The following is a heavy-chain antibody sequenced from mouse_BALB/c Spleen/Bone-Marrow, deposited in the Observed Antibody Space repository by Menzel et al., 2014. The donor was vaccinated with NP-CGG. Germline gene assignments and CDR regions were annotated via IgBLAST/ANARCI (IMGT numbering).Heavy chain of an antibody. D-gene: IGHD2-4*01. CDR1: GLSFXSYG. CDR3: ARHAYYDQTEVSFVY. J-gene: IGHJ3*01. CDR2: ISGGGSYT. Sequence: EVKVEESGGGLVKSGGSLKLSCAASGLSFXSYGMSWVRQTPEKRLEWVATISGGGSYTFYPDSVKGRFTISRDNAKNNLYLQLSSLRSEDTALYYCARHAYYDQTEVSFVYWGQGTLVTVSA. V-gene: IGHV5-9-2*01.